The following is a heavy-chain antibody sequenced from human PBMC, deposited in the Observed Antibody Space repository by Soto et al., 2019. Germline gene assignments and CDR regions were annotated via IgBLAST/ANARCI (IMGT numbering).Heavy chain of an antibody. CDR2: ISGSGGRT. CDR1: GFTFSNYA. J-gene: IGHJ4*02. Sequence: GGSLRLSCAASGFTFSNYAMTWVRQAPGKGLEWVSVISGSGGRTYYVDSVKGRFTISRDNSKDTLYLQMNSLRAEDTAVYYCAKDLRDGYIDYWGQGTLVTVSS. CDR3: AKDLRDGYIDY. V-gene: IGHV3-23*01.